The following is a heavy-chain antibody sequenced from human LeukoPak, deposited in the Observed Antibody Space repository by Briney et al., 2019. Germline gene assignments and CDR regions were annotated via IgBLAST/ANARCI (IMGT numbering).Heavy chain of an antibody. CDR3: AKASQYSYARGYCDS. CDR2: ISWNSGSI. Sequence: GRSLRLSCAASGFIFDDYAMHWVRQAPGKGLEWVSGISWNSGSIGYADSVKGRFTISRDNAKNSLYPQMNSLRAEDTAFYYCAKASQYSYARGYCDSWGEGTLVTVSS. D-gene: IGHD5-18*01. V-gene: IGHV3-9*01. J-gene: IGHJ4*02. CDR1: GFIFDDYA.